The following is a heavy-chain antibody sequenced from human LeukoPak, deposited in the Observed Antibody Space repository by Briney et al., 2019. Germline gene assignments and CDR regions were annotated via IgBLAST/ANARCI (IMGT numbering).Heavy chain of an antibody. J-gene: IGHJ4*02. CDR2: INHSGST. CDR1: GESFSVYY. Sequence: SETLSLTCAVYGESFSVYYWSWIRQPPGKGLEWIGEINHSGSTNYNPSLKSRVTISVDTSKNQFSLKLSSVTAADTAVYYCASNYGSGSYYAFDYWGQGTLVTVSS. V-gene: IGHV4-34*01. CDR3: ASNYGSGSYYAFDY. D-gene: IGHD3-10*01.